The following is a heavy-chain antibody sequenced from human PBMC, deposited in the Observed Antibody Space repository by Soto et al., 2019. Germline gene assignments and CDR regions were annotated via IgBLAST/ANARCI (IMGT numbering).Heavy chain of an antibody. CDR3: ARYRVLRLRGWYYYYFYGMDV. V-gene: IGHV1-46*01. CDR2: INPSGGST. J-gene: IGHJ6*02. D-gene: IGHD2-15*01. Sequence: ASVKVSCKASGYTFTSYYMHWVRQAPGQGLEWMGIINPSGGSTSYAQKFQGRVTMTRDTSTSTVYMELSSLRSEDTAVYYCARYRVLRLRGWYYYYFYGMDVWGQGTTVTVSS. CDR1: GYTFTSYY.